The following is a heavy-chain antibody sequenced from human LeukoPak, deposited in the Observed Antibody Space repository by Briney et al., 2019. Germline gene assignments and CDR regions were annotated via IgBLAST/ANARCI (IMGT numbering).Heavy chain of an antibody. CDR1: GFTFSSYW. D-gene: IGHD3-3*01. J-gene: IGHJ5*02. CDR3: ARDRLYYDFWSGYLGS. Sequence: SGGSLRLSCAASGFTFSSYWMSWVRQAPGKGLEWVANIKQDGSEKFYVDSVKGRFTISRDNAKNSLYLQMNSLRAEDTAVYYCARDRLYYDFWSGYLGSWGQGTLVTVSS. CDR2: IKQDGSEK. V-gene: IGHV3-7*01.